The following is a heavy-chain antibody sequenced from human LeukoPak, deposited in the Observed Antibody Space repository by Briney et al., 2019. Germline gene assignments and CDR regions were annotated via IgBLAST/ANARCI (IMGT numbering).Heavy chain of an antibody. Sequence: SETLSLTCAVYGGSFSGYYWSWIRQPPGKGLEWIGEINHSGSTYHNPSLESRLTMSVDTSKNQFSLKLSSVTAADTAVYYCTRLNGYSSGRNDYWGQGTLVTVSS. CDR3: TRLNGYSSGRNDY. D-gene: IGHD6-19*01. J-gene: IGHJ4*02. V-gene: IGHV4-34*01. CDR2: INHSGST. CDR1: GGSFSGYY.